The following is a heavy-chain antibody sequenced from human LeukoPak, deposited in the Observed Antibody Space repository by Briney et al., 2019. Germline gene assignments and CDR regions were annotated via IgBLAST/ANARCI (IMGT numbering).Heavy chain of an antibody. J-gene: IGHJ4*02. CDR3: TTGSYYDILTGYYSFDY. CDR2: IKSKTDGGTT. D-gene: IGHD3-9*01. V-gene: IGHV3-15*01. Sequence: KPGGSLRLSCAASGFTFSIAWMSWVRQAPGKGLEWVGRIKSKTDGGTTDYAAPVKGRFTISRDDSKNTLYLQMNSLKTEDTAVYYCTTGSYYDILTGYYSFDYWGQGTLVTVSS. CDR1: GFTFSIAW.